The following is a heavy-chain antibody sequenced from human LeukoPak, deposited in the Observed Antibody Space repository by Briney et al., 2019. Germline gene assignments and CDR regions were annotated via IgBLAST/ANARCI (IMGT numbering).Heavy chain of an antibody. V-gene: IGHV3-23*01. J-gene: IGHJ4*02. CDR1: GFTSSSYA. CDR3: AKTRLWDGSYEYYFDY. D-gene: IGHD1-26*01. CDR2: IGGSGGST. Sequence: GRSLRLSCAPSGFTSSSYATSWVRHAPGEGLEWVSAIGGSGGSTYYADSVKGRFTISRDNSKHTLYLQMNSLRAEDTAVYYCAKTRLWDGSYEYYFDYWGQGTLVTVSS.